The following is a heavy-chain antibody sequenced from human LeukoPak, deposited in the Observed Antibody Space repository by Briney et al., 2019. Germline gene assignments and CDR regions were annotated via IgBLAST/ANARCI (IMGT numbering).Heavy chain of an antibody. CDR1: GYTFTSYY. CDR3: ATDNLRYYDFWSGYEYFQH. V-gene: IGHV1-2*02. CDR2: INPNSGGT. J-gene: IGHJ1*01. Sequence: ASVKVSCKASGYTFTSYYMNWVRQAPGQGLEWMGWINPNSGGTNYAQKFQGRVTMTRDTSISTAYMELSSLRSEGTAVYYCATDNLRYYDFWSGYEYFQHWGQGTLVTVSS. D-gene: IGHD3-3*01.